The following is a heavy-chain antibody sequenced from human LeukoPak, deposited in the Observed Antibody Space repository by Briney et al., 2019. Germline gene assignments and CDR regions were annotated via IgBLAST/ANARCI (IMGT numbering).Heavy chain of an antibody. J-gene: IGHJ4*02. CDR3: ARDRTGEASWIDY. CDR1: GFTFSSYG. V-gene: IGHV3-33*01. CDR2: IWYDGSNK. D-gene: IGHD3-10*01. Sequence: PGGSLTLSCAASGFTFSSYGMHCVRQAPGEGLEWVAVIWYDGSNKYYADSVKGRFTISRDNSKNTLYLQMNSLRAEDTAVYYCARDRTGEASWIDYWGQGTLVTVSS.